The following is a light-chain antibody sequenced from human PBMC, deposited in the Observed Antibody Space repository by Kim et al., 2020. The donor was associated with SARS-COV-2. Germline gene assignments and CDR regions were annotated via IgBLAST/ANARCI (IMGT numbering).Light chain of an antibody. V-gene: IGKV3-11*01. Sequence: IVLTQSPATLTLSPGQRATLSCRASRSVSSYLVLYQQKPGHAPRLLIYDASNSATGIPARFSGSGSGTDFTLTISSVEPEDFAVYYCQQRSNWSFGGGTKVEIK. CDR3: QQRSNWS. CDR2: DAS. J-gene: IGKJ4*01. CDR1: RSVSSY.